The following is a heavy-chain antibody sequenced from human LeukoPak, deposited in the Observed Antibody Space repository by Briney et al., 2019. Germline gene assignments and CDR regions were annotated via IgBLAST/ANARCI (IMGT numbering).Heavy chain of an antibody. Sequence: GGSLRLSCAASGFTFSSYAMHWVRQAPGKGLEWVAVISYDGSNKYYADSVKGRFTISRDNSKNTLYLQLNSLRAEDTAVYYCAREPLDYDGSGYWFVGAFDIWGQGTMVTVSS. V-gene: IGHV3-30*14. CDR3: AREPLDYDGSGYWFVGAFDI. D-gene: IGHD3-22*01. J-gene: IGHJ3*02. CDR2: ISYDGSNK. CDR1: GFTFSSYA.